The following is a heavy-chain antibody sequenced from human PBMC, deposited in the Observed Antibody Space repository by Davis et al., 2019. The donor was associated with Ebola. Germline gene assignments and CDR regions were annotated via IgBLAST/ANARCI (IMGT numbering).Heavy chain of an antibody. J-gene: IGHJ4*02. V-gene: IGHV3-33*06. CDR1: GFTFSSYG. CDR3: AKVGRAMPGTY. D-gene: IGHD6-19*01. CDR2: IWYDGSNK. Sequence: GESLKISCAASGFTFSSYGMHWVRQAPGKGLEWVAVIWYDGSNKDYADSVKGRFTISRDNSKNTLYLQMNSLRAEDTAVYYCAKVGRAMPGTYWGQGTRVTVSS.